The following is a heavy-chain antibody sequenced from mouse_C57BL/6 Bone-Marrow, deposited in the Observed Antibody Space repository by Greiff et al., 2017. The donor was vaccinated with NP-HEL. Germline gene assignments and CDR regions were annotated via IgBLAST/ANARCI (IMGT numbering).Heavy chain of an antibody. CDR3: ARDKTGTSFYYAMDY. CDR2: ISDGGSYT. CDR1: GFTFSSYA. V-gene: IGHV5-4*01. D-gene: IGHD4-1*01. Sequence: EVQLVESGGGLVKPGGSLKLSCAASGFTFSSYAMSWVRQTPEKRLEWVATISDGGSYTYYPDNVKGRFTISRDNAKNNLYLQMSHLKSEDTAMYYCARDKTGTSFYYAMDYGGQGTSVTVSS. J-gene: IGHJ4*01.